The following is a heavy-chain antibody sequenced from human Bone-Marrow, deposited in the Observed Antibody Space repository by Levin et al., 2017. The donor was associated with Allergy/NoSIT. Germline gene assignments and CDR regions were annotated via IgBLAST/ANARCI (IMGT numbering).Heavy chain of an antibody. J-gene: IGHJ5*02. CDR1: GYTFTSYG. Sequence: GESLKISCKASGYTFTSYGISWVRQAPGQGLEWMGWISAYNGNTNYAQKLQGRVTMTTDTSTSTAYMELRSLRSDDTAVYYCARDWGYQGWFDPWGQGTLVTVSS. CDR3: ARDWGYQGWFDP. V-gene: IGHV1-18*01. D-gene: IGHD3-16*01. CDR2: ISAYNGNT.